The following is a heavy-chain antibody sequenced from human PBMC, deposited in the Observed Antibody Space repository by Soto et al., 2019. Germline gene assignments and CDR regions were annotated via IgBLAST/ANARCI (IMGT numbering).Heavy chain of an antibody. V-gene: IGHV3-23*01. CDR2: ISSNGGRT. CDR3: AKYSELPYEAYLQQ. Sequence: GWLRRACAPSGFTCSVYAMSGVRQAPGKGLEWVSAISSNGGRTFYADSLRGRFTISRDNSKSALYLQMNNLRAEDTAIYYCAKYSELPYEAYLQQWGQGTLVT. CDR1: GFTCSVYA. D-gene: IGHD1-7*01. J-gene: IGHJ1*01.